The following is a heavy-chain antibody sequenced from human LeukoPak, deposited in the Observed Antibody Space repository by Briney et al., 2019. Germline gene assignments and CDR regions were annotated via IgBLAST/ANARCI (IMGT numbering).Heavy chain of an antibody. CDR1: GGSVSSVSHL. Sequence: KPSETLSLTCTVSGGSVSSVSHLWSWIRQPPGKGLEWIGYIFYSGSTNYNPSLKRRVTISVDTSKNQFSLKLSSVTAADTAVYYCAREGSGYDYWGQGTLVTVSS. V-gene: IGHV4-61*01. J-gene: IGHJ4*02. CDR3: AREGSGYDY. CDR2: IFYSGST. D-gene: IGHD5-12*01.